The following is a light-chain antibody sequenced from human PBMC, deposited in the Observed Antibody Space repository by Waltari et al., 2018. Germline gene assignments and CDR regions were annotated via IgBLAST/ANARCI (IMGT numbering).Light chain of an antibody. CDR2: DAS. V-gene: IGKV3-20*01. CDR3: QKYVDLPAT. J-gene: IGKJ1*01. Sequence: EIVLTQSPGTLSLSPGERATLSCRASQSVSRSLAWYQQKPGQAPRLLIYDASSRATAIPDRFSGSGSGTDFSLTISRLEPEDFAVYCQKYVDLPATFGQGTKVEIK. CDR1: QSVSRS.